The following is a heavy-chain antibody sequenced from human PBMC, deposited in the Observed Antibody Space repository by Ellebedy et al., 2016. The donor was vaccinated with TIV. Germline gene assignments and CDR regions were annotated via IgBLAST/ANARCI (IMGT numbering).Heavy chain of an antibody. J-gene: IGHJ4*02. CDR2: INHSGST. CDR1: GGSFSGYY. V-gene: IGHV4-34*01. CDR3: ARVNKLSMIVVVKYYFDY. Sequence: MPSETLSLTCAVYGGSFSGYYWSWIRQPPGKGLEWIGEINHSGSTNYNPSLKSRVTISVDTSKNQFSLKLSSVTAADTAVYYCARVNKLSMIVVVKYYFDYWGQGTLVTVSS. D-gene: IGHD3-22*01.